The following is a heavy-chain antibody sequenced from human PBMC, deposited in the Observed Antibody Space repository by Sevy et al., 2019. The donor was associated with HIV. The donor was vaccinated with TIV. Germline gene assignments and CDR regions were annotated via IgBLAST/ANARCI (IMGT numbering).Heavy chain of an antibody. CDR1: GFTFSDYY. J-gene: IGHJ4*02. D-gene: IGHD6-19*01. V-gene: IGHV3-11*01. Sequence: GGSLRLSCAASGFTFSDYYMSWIRQAPGKGLEWVSYICSSGSTIYYADSVKGRFTISRDNAKNSLYLQMNSLRAEYRAVDYCASNLYSGGWIPTRDVGFDYWGQGTLVTVSS. CDR2: ICSSGSTI. CDR3: ASNLYSGGWIPTRDVGFDY.